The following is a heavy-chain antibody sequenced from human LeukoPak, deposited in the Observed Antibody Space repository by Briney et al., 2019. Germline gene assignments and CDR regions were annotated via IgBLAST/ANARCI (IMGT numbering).Heavy chain of an antibody. CDR2: IIPIFGTA. D-gene: IGHD3-3*01. J-gene: IGHJ4*02. CDR1: GGTFSSYA. V-gene: IGHV1-69*05. CDR3: ARGPPTYDFWSGYPFDY. Sequence: SVKVSCKASGGTFSSYAISWVRQAPGQGLEWMGGIIPIFGTANYAQKFQGRVTITTDESTSTAYMELSSLRSEDTAVYYCARGPPTYDFWSGYPFDYWGQGPPVTVSS.